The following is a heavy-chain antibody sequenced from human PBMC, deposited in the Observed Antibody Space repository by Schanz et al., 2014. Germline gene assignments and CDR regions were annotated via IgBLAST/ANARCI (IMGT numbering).Heavy chain of an antibody. J-gene: IGHJ4*02. CDR3: AKVFDCWDT. CDR1: GYPFTIYG. V-gene: IGHV1-18*01. CDR2: ISTFRNEDT. D-gene: IGHD3-3*01. Sequence: QVQLVQSGAEAKKPGASVRVSCKVPGYPFTIYGISWVRQAAGQGPEFMGWISTFRNEDTNSAQGFQGRLTMTTDTSTSTDYMDVKNLGSDDTAGYYCAKVFDCWDTWGQGTLVIVSS.